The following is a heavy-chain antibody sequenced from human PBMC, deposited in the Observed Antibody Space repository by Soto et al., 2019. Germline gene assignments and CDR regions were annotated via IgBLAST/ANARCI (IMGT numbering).Heavy chain of an antibody. CDR2: INSDGSST. Sequence: GGSLNLSCAASGFTFSSYWMHWVRQAPGKGLVWVSRINSDGSSTSYADSVKGRFTISRDNAKNTLYLQMNSLRAEDTAVYYCAISSSGWYRVYYYGMDVWGQGTTVTVS. CDR3: AISSSGWYRVYYYGMDV. V-gene: IGHV3-74*01. J-gene: IGHJ6*02. CDR1: GFTFSSYW. D-gene: IGHD6-19*01.